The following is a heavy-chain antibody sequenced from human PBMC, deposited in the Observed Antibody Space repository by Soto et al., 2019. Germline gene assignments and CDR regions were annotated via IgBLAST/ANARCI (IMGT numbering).Heavy chain of an antibody. Sequence: PGGSLRLSCAASGFTFSSYAMSWVRQAPGKGLEWVSAISGSGGSTYYADSVKGRFTISRDNSKNTLYLQMNSLRAEDTAVYYCAKVPITMIVVVSPDFDYWGQGTLVTVSS. D-gene: IGHD3-22*01. CDR3: AKVPITMIVVVSPDFDY. V-gene: IGHV3-23*01. CDR2: ISGSGGST. CDR1: GFTFSSYA. J-gene: IGHJ4*02.